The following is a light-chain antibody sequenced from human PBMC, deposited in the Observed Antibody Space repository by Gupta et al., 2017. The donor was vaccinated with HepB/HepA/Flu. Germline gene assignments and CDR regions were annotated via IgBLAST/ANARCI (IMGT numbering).Light chain of an antibody. CDR1: SSDVGSYNR. J-gene: IGLJ1*01. Sequence: QSALTQPPSVSGSPGQSVTISCSGTSSDVGSYNRVSWYRQPPGTAPILIIYEVNNRPSGVPDRFAGSRSGDTASLTISGLQAEDEGDYYCCSYTSSSTYVFGSGTKVTVL. CDR3: CSYTSSSTYV. CDR2: EVN. V-gene: IGLV2-18*02.